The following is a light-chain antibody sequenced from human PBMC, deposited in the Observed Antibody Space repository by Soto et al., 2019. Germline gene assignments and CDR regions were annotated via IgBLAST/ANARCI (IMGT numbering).Light chain of an antibody. CDR3: KSYAGSNTYV. CDR2: EVV. CDR1: KSDIGVYDF. J-gene: IGLJ1*01. V-gene: IGLV2-8*01. Sequence: QSALTQPPSASGSPGQSVTISCTGTKSDIGVYDFVSWYQHHPGKPPRLIIYEVVQRPSGVPVRFSGSKSGNTASLTVSGLQAADEADYFCKSYAGSNTYVFGSGTKLTVL.